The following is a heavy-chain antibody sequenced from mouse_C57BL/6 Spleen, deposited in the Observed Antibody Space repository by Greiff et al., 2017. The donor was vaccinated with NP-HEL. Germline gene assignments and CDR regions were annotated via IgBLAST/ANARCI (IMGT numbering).Heavy chain of an antibody. CDR3: ARGDYGSSLDY. D-gene: IGHD1-1*01. CDR2: IYPGDGDT. Sequence: SGPELVKPGASVKISCKASGYAFSSSWMNWVKQRPGKGLEWIGRIYPGDGDTNYNGKFKGKATLTADKSSSTAYMQLSSLTSEDSAVYFCARGDYGSSLDYWGQGTTLTVSS. CDR1: GYAFSSSW. J-gene: IGHJ2*01. V-gene: IGHV1-82*01.